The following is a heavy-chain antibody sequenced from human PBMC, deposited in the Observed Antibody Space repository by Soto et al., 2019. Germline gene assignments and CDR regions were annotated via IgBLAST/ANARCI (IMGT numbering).Heavy chain of an antibody. J-gene: IGHJ3*02. D-gene: IGHD1-26*01. CDR1: GFTFSSYS. CDR3: ARDALLRNYDAFDI. CDR2: ISSSSSTI. V-gene: IGHV3-48*01. Sequence: EVQLVESGGGLVQPGGSLRLSCAASGFTFSSYSMNWVRQAPGKGLEWVSYISSSSSTIYYADSVKGRFTISRDNAKNSLYLQMNSLRAEDTAVYYCARDALLRNYDAFDIWGQGTMVTFSS.